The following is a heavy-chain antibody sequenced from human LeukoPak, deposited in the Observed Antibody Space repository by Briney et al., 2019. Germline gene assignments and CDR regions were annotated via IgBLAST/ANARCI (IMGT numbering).Heavy chain of an antibody. V-gene: IGHV3-48*03. CDR2: ISSSGSTI. CDR3: ARGPYSSNWYVDY. J-gene: IGHJ4*02. CDR1: GFTFSSYE. D-gene: IGHD6-13*01. Sequence: PGGSLRLSCAASGFTFSSYEMNWVRQAPGEGLQWVSYISSSGSTIYYTDSVKGRFTISRDSAKNSLYLQMNSLRAEDTAVYYCARGPYSSNWYVDYWGQGTLVTVAS.